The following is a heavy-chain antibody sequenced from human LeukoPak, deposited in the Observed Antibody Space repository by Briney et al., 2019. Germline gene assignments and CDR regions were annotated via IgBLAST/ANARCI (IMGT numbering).Heavy chain of an antibody. D-gene: IGHD3-10*02. J-gene: IGHJ4*02. CDR2: INADGSIT. CDR3: ARDVRGAGRTEYFDY. CDR1: GFPFSAYW. V-gene: IGHV3-74*01. Sequence: GGSLRLSCAASGFPFSAYWMHWVRQVPGKGLLWVSRINADGSITVYADSVKGRFTISRDNARNTLYLQMNSLRAEDTAVYYCARDVRGAGRTEYFDYWGQGTLVTVSS.